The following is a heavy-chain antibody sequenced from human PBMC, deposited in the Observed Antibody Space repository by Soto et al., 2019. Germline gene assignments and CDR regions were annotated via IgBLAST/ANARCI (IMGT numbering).Heavy chain of an antibody. CDR3: ARRASRRPTIFGVVRTGWFDP. CDR2: INHSGST. J-gene: IGHJ5*02. CDR1: GGSFSGYY. Sequence: SETLSLTCAVYGGSFSGYYWSWIRQPPGKGLEWIGEINHSGSTNYNPSLKSRVTISVDTSKNQFSLKLSSVTAADTAVYYCARRASRRPTIFGVVRTGWFDPWSQGTLVTVSS. D-gene: IGHD3-3*01. V-gene: IGHV4-34*01.